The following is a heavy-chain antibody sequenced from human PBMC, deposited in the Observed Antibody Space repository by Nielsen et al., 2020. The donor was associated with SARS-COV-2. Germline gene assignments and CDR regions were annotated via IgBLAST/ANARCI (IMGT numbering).Heavy chain of an antibody. Sequence: GESLKIPCAASGFTFSSYSMNWVRQAPGKGLEWVSSISSSSSYIYYADSVKGRFTISRDNAKNSLYLQMNSLRAEDTAVYYCAREMDYYGMDVWGQGTTVTVSS. V-gene: IGHV3-21*01. CDR2: ISSSSSYI. J-gene: IGHJ6*02. CDR3: AREMDYYGMDV. D-gene: IGHD2-8*01. CDR1: GFTFSSYS.